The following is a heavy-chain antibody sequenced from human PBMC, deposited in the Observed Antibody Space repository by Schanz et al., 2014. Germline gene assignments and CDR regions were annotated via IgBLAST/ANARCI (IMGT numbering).Heavy chain of an antibody. CDR1: GFTLSSYG. D-gene: IGHD3-3*01. J-gene: IGHJ4*02. V-gene: IGHV3-48*01. CDR2: VSRSTPDI. Sequence: VRLVESGGGVVQPGRSLRLSCAASGFTLSSYGMHWVRQAPGKGLEWVSYVSRSTPDIYYADSVKGRFTMSRDNAKNSVFLQMNSLRAEDTAVYYCVRDSFFAFDYWAQGTLVTVSS. CDR3: VRDSFFAFDY.